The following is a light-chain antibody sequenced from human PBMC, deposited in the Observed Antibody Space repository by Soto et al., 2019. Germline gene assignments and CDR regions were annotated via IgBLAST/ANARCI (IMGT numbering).Light chain of an antibody. CDR1: TSNIGSNT. CDR2: INS. CDR3: AAWDDSLNGYV. J-gene: IGLJ1*01. Sequence: SVLTQPPSASGTPGQRVTISCSGSTSNIGSNTVNWYQLLPGTAPKLLIYINSQRPSGVPDRFSGSKSGTSASLAISGLQSEDEADYCCAAWDDSLNGYVFGTGTKVTVL. V-gene: IGLV1-44*01.